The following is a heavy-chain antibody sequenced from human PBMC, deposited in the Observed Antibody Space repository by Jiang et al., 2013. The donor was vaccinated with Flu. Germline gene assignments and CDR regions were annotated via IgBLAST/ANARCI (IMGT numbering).Heavy chain of an antibody. J-gene: IGHJ6*04. CDR2: IDWDDDK. Sequence: VKPTQTLTLTCTFSGFSLSTSGMCVSWIRQPPGKALEWLARIDWDDDKYYSTSLKTRLTISKDTSKNQVVLTMTNMDPVDTATYYCARVITIFGVVTDYYSGMDVWGKGTTVTVSS. D-gene: IGHD3-3*01. CDR1: GFSLSTSGMC. CDR3: ARVITIFGVVTDYYSGMDV. V-gene: IGHV2-70*11.